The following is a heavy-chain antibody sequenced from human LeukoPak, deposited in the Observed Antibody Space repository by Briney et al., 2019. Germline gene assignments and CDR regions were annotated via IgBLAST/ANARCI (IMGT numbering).Heavy chain of an antibody. V-gene: IGHV3-33*06. CDR2: IWYDGSNK. Sequence: GRSLRLSCAASGFTFSSYGMHWVRQAPGKGLEWVAVIWYDGSNKYYADSVKGRFTISRDNSKNTLYLQMNSLRAEDAAVYYCAKGYIIAGRQWYLDLWGRGTLVGVSS. CDR3: AKGYIIAGRQWYLDL. CDR1: GFTFSSYG. J-gene: IGHJ2*01. D-gene: IGHD6-13*01.